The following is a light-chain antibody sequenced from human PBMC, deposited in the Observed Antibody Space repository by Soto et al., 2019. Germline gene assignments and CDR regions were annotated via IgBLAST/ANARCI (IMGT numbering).Light chain of an antibody. Sequence: SYELTQSPSVSVSPGQTATISCSGDKLGEKFASWYQQKPGQSPVLVIYQDHKRPSGIPERFSGSNSGNTATLTISGTQAMDDADFYCQAWDGSTYVFGTGTKVTVL. CDR1: KLGEKF. J-gene: IGLJ1*01. CDR3: QAWDGSTYV. V-gene: IGLV3-1*01. CDR2: QDH.